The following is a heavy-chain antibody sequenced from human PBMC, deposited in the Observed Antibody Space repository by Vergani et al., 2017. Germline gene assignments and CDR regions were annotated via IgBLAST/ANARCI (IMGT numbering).Heavy chain of an antibody. CDR3: AREVGATELVASAFDI. J-gene: IGHJ3*02. D-gene: IGHD1-26*01. V-gene: IGHV1-46*01. Sequence: QVQLVQSGAEVKKPGASVKVSCKASGYTFTSYYMHWVRQAPGQGLEWMGIINPSGGSTSYAQKFQGRVTMTRDTSTSTVYMELSSLRSEDTAVYYCAREVGATELVASAFDIWGQGTMVTVSS. CDR2: INPSGGST. CDR1: GYTFTSYY.